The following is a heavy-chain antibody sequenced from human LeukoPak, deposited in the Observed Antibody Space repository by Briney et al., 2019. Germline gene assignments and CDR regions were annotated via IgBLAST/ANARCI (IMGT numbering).Heavy chain of an antibody. CDR2: IIPILGIA. CDR1: GGTFSSYA. J-gene: IGHJ4*02. Sequence: GASVKVSCKASGGTFSSYAISWVRQAPGQGLEWMGRIIPILGIANYAQKFQGRVTITADKSTSTAYMELSSLRSEDTAVYYCARHIDAGAAGTEYFDYWGQGTLVTVSS. V-gene: IGHV1-69*04. D-gene: IGHD6-13*01. CDR3: ARHIDAGAAGTEYFDY.